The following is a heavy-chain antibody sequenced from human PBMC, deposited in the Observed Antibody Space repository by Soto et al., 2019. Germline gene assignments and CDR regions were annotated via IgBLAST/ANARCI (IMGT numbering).Heavy chain of an antibody. D-gene: IGHD6-13*01. CDR3: ARDGSLVRSWFDP. V-gene: IGHV4-4*02. J-gene: IGHJ5*02. Sequence: PSETLSLTCAVSGGSISSSNWWSWVRQPPGKGLEWIGEIYHSGSTNYNPSLKSRVTISVDKSKNQFSLKLSSVTAADTAVYYCARDGSLVRSWFDPWGQGTQVTVSS. CDR2: IYHSGST. CDR1: GGSISSSNW.